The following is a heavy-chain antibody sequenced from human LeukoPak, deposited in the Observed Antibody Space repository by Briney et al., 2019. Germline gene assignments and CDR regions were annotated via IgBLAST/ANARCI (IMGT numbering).Heavy chain of an antibody. J-gene: IGHJ4*02. CDR1: GYTFTSYG. CDR2: ISAYNGNT. V-gene: IGHV1-18*01. CDR3: ERGLWFGELSY. Sequence: GAAVKVSCKSSGYTFTSYGISWVRQAPGQGLEWMGWISAYNGNTNYAQKLQGRVTMTTDTSTSTAYMELRSLRSADTAVYYCERGLWFGELSYWGQGTLVTVSS. D-gene: IGHD3-10*01.